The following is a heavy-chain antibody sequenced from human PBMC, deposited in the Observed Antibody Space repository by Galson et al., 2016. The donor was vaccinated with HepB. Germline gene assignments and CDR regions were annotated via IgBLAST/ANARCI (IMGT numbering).Heavy chain of an antibody. CDR3: AREGAQMAVAGTAFDY. D-gene: IGHD6-19*01. CDR2: ISGSGDT. Sequence: SLRLSCAASGFSVNTYAVNWVRQAPGKGLEWVSGISGSGDTKFADSVKGRFTISRDNSKTTLYLQLNSLRAEDTAVYYCAREGAQMAVAGTAFDYWGQGTLVTVSS. CDR1: GFSVNTYA. V-gene: IGHV3-23*01. J-gene: IGHJ4*02.